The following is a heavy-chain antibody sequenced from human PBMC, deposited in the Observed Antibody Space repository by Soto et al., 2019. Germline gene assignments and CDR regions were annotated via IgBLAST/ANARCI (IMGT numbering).Heavy chain of an antibody. J-gene: IGHJ6*02. V-gene: IGHV4-4*02. Sequence: SETLSITCAVSGGSISSSNWWSWVRQPPGKGLEWIGEIYHSGSTNYNPSLKSRVTISVDKSKNQFSLKLSSVTAADTAVYYCAREGYGDYMTHYYFYRMDGRGQGATVTGYS. CDR1: GGSISSSNW. CDR3: AREGYGDYMTHYYFYRMDG. CDR2: IYHSGST. D-gene: IGHD4-17*01.